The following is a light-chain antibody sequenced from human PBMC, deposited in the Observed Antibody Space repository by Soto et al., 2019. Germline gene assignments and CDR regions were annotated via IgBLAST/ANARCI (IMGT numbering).Light chain of an antibody. CDR3: AAWDARLNGYV. CDR2: SNI. Sequence: QSVLTQPPSASGTPGQRVTISFSGSNSNIGSNTVNWYQQLPGTAPKLLIYSNIQRPSGVPDRFSGSKSGTSASLAISGLQSEDETDYYCAAWDARLNGYVFGTGTKLTVL. V-gene: IGLV1-44*01. J-gene: IGLJ1*01. CDR1: NSNIGSNT.